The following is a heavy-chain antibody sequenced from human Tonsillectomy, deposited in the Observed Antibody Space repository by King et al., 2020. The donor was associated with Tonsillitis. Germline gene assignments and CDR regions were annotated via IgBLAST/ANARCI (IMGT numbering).Heavy chain of an antibody. CDR2: ISYDGSNE. V-gene: IGHV3-30-3*01. CDR1: GFTFSSYT. Sequence: QLVQSGGGVVQPGRSLRLSCAASGFTFSSYTMHWVRQAPGKGLEWVAVISYDGSNEYYADSVKGRFTISRDNSKTTLFLQMNSLRAEDTAVYYCARESVGKYSSSWDPSFYHGMDVRGQGTTVTVSS. D-gene: IGHD6-13*01. CDR3: ARESVGKYSSSWDPSFYHGMDV. J-gene: IGHJ6*02.